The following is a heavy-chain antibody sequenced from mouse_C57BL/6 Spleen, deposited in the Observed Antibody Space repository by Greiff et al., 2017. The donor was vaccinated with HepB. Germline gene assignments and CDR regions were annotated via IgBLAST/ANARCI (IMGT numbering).Heavy chain of an antibody. CDR2: INPSSGYT. Sequence: QVQLQQSGAELARPGASVKMSCKASGYTFTSYTMHWVKQRPGQGLEWIGYINPSSGYTKYNQKFKDKATLTADKSSSTAYMQLSSLTSEDSAVYDCARSETAQATGYWGQGTTLTVSS. J-gene: IGHJ2*01. CDR3: ARSETAQATGY. D-gene: IGHD3-2*02. CDR1: GYTFTSYT. V-gene: IGHV1-4*01.